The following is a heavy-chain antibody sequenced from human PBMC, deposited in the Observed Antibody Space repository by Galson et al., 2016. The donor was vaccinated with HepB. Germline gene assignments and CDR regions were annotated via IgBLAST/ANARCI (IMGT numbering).Heavy chain of an antibody. D-gene: IGHD3-10*01. CDR2: INQGGSDR. CDR3: ARRLDTQGRIGGWAWGMDV. CDR1: GFTFNSYW. Sequence: SLRLSCAASGFTFNSYWMSWVRQAPGKGLGWLANINQGGSDRKYVDSVMGRFTISRDNAKNSLYLQMNSLTTEDTAVYFCARRLDTQGRIGGWAWGMDVWGQGTTVTVSS. V-gene: IGHV3-7*01. J-gene: IGHJ6*02.